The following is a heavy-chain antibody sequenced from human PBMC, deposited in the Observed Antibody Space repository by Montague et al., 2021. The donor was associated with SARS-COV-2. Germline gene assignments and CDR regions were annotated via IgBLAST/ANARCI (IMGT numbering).Heavy chain of an antibody. J-gene: IGHJ5*02. CDR1: GGSFSGYY. Sequence: SETLSLTCAVYGGSFSGYYWSWIRQPPGKGLEWIGEINHSGSTNYNPSLKGQVTISVDTSKNQFSLKLSSVTAADTAVYYCASLTLGYCSSTSCYSDWFDPWGQGTLVTVSS. CDR3: ASLTLGYCSSTSCYSDWFDP. CDR2: INHSGST. V-gene: IGHV4-34*01. D-gene: IGHD2-2*02.